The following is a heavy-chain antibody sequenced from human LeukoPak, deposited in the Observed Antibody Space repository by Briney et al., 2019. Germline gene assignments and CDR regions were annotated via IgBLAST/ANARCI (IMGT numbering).Heavy chain of an antibody. Sequence: SETLSLTFTGSGGSINKNYWSWMRQPPERELDGMGYISYSGRNNYNPSLKSRVPISLGTSKSHFSQNLNYVTAAATAVYYCARGRQVGNTGYYFDYWGQGTLVSVPS. CDR1: GGSINKNY. CDR3: ARGRQVGNTGYYFDY. D-gene: IGHD1-26*01. V-gene: IGHV4-59*01. CDR2: ISYSGRN. J-gene: IGHJ4*02.